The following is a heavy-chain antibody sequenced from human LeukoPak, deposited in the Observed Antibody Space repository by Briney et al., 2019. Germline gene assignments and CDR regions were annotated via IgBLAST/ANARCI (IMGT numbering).Heavy chain of an antibody. D-gene: IGHD2-21*01. J-gene: IGHJ3*02. V-gene: IGHV3-74*01. CDR2: INSDGSST. Sequence: PGESLRLSCAASGFTFSSYWMHWVRQAPGKGLVWVSRINSDGSSTSYADSVKGRFTISRDNAKNTLYLQMNSLRAEDTAVYYCAKDHTLRAGDRDAFDIWGQGTMVTVSS. CDR1: GFTFSSYW. CDR3: AKDHTLRAGDRDAFDI.